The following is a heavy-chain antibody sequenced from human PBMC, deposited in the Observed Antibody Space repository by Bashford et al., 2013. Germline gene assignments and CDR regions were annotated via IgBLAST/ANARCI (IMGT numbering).Heavy chain of an antibody. J-gene: IGHJ3*01. Sequence: GGPLRLSCAASGFTVRSNYMSWVRQAPGKGLEWVSVLYSGGATYYADSVKGRFTISRDNSNNTLYLQMNSLRAEDTAVYYCARGSYSSLWGQGTMVTVSS. CDR1: GFTVRSNY. V-gene: IGHV3-53*01. D-gene: IGHD6-13*01. CDR2: LYSGGAT. CDR3: ARGSYSSL.